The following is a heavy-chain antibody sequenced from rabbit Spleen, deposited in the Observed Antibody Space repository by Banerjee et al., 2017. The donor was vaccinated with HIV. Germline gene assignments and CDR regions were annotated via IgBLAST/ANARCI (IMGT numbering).Heavy chain of an antibody. CDR3: ARELDGVIGWNFGW. CDR2: INAVTGKD. V-gene: IGHV1S45*01. CDR1: AFSFSNKAV. J-gene: IGHJ6*01. D-gene: IGHD4-1*01. Sequence: QEQLVESGGGLVKPEGSLKLSCTASAFSFSNKAVMCCVRKAPGKGLEWIACINAVTGKDVYASWAKGRFALSKTSSTTVTLQISSLTAADTASYFCARELDGVIGWNFGWWGQGTLVTVS.